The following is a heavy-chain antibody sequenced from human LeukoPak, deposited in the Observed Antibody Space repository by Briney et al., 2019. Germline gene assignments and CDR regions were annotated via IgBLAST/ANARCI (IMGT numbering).Heavy chain of an antibody. J-gene: IGHJ4*02. CDR3: AKRIDY. CDR2: ISGTGGST. Sequence: GGSLRLSYAASGLIFSNYAMSWVRQAPGKGLEWVSAISGTGGSTYYAASVKGRFTISRDNSENTLYLQMNSLSAEDTAVYYCAKRIDYWGQGTLVTVSS. V-gene: IGHV3-23*01. CDR1: GLIFSNYA.